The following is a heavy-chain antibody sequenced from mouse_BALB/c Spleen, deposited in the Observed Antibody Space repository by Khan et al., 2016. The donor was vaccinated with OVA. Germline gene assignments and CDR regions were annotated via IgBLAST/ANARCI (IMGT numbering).Heavy chain of an antibody. CDR3: ARLAYYYNSEGFAY. CDR2: ISSGGSYT. V-gene: IGHV5-6*01. CDR1: GFTFSTYG. Sequence: EVELVESGGDLVKPGGSLKLSCAASGFTFSTYGMSWVRQTPDKRLEWVATISSGGSYTYYRDSVKGRFTISIDNAKNTLYLQMSSLKSEDTAMYYCARLAYYYNSEGFAYWGQGTLVTVSA. J-gene: IGHJ3*01. D-gene: IGHD1-1*02.